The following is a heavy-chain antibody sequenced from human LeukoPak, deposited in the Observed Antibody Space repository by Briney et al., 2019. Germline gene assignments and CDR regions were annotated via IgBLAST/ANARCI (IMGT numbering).Heavy chain of an antibody. D-gene: IGHD3-22*01. Sequence: ASVKVSCKASGYTFTSYYMHWVRQAPGQGLEWMGIINPSGGGTSYAQKFQGRVTMTRDMSTSTVYMELSSLRSEDTAVYYCARDHYDSSGYYYPTPFDPWGQGTLVTVSS. CDR2: INPSGGGT. J-gene: IGHJ5*02. V-gene: IGHV1-46*01. CDR3: ARDHYDSSGYYYPTPFDP. CDR1: GYTFTSYY.